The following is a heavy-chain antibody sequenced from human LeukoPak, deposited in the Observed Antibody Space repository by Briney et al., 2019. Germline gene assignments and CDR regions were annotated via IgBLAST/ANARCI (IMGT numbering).Heavy chain of an antibody. CDR3: PTRVKIVATIADYYYYYGMDV. D-gene: IGHD5-12*01. J-gene: IGHJ6*02. Sequence: PGESLKISCKGSGYSFTSYWISWVRQMPGKGLEWMGRIDPSDSYTNYSPSFQGHVTISADKSISTAYLHWSSLKASDTAMYYCPTRVKIVATIADYYYYYGMDVWGQGTTVTVSS. CDR2: IDPSDSYT. CDR1: GYSFTSYW. V-gene: IGHV5-10-1*01.